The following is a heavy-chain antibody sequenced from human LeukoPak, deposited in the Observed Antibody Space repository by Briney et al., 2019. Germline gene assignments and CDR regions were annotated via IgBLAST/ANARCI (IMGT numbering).Heavy chain of an antibody. CDR2: IYYSGST. CDR3: ARADGRLATDIDY. Sequence: SETLSLTCTVSGGSIRSYYWSWIRQPPGKGLEWIGYIYYSGSTNYNSSLKSRVTMSVDTSRNQFSLKLSSVTAADTAVYYCARADGRLATDIDYWGQGTLVTVSS. J-gene: IGHJ4*02. CDR1: GGSIRSYY. D-gene: IGHD5-12*01. V-gene: IGHV4-59*01.